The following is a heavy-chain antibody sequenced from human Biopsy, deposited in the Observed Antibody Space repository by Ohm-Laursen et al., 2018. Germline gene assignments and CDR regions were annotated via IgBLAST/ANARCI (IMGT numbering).Heavy chain of an antibody. D-gene: IGHD2-15*01. J-gene: IGHJ4*02. Sequence: SETLPLTCAVSGGSISSFYWTWIRQPPGKGPEWIGDISDSGSTNYKPSLKSRVIISVDTSKNQFSLNLSSVTAADTAVYYCARRGSGGRSFDHWGQGTLVTVSS. CDR2: ISDSGST. CDR1: GGSISSFY. CDR3: ARRGSGGRSFDH. V-gene: IGHV4-59*08.